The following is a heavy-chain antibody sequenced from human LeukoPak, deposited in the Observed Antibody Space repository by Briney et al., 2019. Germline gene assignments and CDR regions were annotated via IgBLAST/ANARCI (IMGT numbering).Heavy chain of an antibody. CDR3: ASSLWFGESTFDP. V-gene: IGHV1-2*02. Sequence: GASVKVSCKASGYTFTGYYMHWVRQAPGQGLEWMGWINPNSGGTNYAQKFQGRVTMTRDTSTSTVYMELSSLRSEDTAVYYCASSLWFGESTFDPWGQGTLVTVSS. J-gene: IGHJ5*02. CDR1: GYTFTGYY. CDR2: INPNSGGT. D-gene: IGHD3-10*01.